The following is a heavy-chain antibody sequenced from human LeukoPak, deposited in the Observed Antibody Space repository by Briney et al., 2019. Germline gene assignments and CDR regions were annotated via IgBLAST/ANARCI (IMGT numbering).Heavy chain of an antibody. CDR1: GGSISSYY. Sequence: PSETLSLTCTVSGGSISSYYWSWIRQPPGKGLEWIGYIYYSGSTDYNPSLKSRVTISVDTSKNQFSLKLSSVTAADTAVYYCARHKLGYGSDWFDPWGQGTLVTVSS. J-gene: IGHJ5*02. CDR2: IYYSGST. CDR3: ARHKLGYGSDWFDP. V-gene: IGHV4-59*08. D-gene: IGHD4-17*01.